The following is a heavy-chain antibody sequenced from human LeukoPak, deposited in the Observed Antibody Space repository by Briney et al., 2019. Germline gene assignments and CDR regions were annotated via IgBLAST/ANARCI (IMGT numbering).Heavy chain of an antibody. CDR1: GGSIKTNY. V-gene: IGHV4-4*07. Sequence: SETLSLTCTVAGGSIKTNYWSWIRQPPGKGLEWVGRIYTSETTDYNPSLKSRVTLSLDTSKNQFSLRLSSVTAADTAVYYCARAPIAYCGGDCYSVSPFDYWGQGTLVTVSS. J-gene: IGHJ4*02. D-gene: IGHD2-21*02. CDR2: IYTSETT. CDR3: ARAPIAYCGGDCYSVSPFDY.